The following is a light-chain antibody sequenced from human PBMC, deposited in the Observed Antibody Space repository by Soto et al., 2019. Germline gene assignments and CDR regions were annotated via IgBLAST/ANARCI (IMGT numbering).Light chain of an antibody. CDR1: QGIDSS. V-gene: IGKV1-9*01. J-gene: IGKJ5*01. Sequence: ILLTQSPSSLSASAGDRVTITCRASQGIDSSFAWYQQKPGKAPKLLIYAASSLQSGVPSRFSGSGSGTDFTLTISSLQPEDFATYYCQQLHDYPFTFGQGTRLEIK. CDR2: AAS. CDR3: QQLHDYPFT.